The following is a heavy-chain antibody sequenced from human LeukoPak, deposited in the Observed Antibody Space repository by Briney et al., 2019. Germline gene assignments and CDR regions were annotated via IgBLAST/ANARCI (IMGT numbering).Heavy chain of an antibody. CDR3: ARHEAARGFDY. CDR1: GGSFSGYY. D-gene: IGHD6-6*01. Sequence: SETLSFTCAVYGGSFSGYYWSWIRQPPGKGLEWIGEINHSGSTNYNPSLKSRVTISVDTSKNQFSLKLSSVTAADTAVYYCARHEAARGFDYWGQGTLVTVSS. J-gene: IGHJ4*02. V-gene: IGHV4-34*01. CDR2: INHSGST.